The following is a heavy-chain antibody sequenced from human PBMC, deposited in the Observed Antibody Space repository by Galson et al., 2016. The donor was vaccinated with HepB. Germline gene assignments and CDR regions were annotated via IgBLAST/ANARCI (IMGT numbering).Heavy chain of an antibody. J-gene: IGHJ4*02. D-gene: IGHD1/OR15-1a*01. Sequence: SLRLSCAASRFTVSNNYMSWVRQAPGKGLGGVSVIYSGGRTYYTDSVKGRFTISRDSSKNTLYLQMNSLRAEDTAVYYCARHPQNNLWGQGTLVTVSS. CDR3: ARHPQNNL. V-gene: IGHV3-53*01. CDR2: IYSGGRT. CDR1: RFTVSNNY.